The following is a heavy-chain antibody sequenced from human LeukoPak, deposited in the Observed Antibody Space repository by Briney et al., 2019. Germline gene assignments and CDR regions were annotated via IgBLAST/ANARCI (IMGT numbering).Heavy chain of an antibody. CDR2: IYYSGST. CDR3: ARVAMIVVPKRAFDI. J-gene: IGHJ3*02. D-gene: IGHD3-22*01. CDR1: GGSISSSSYY. V-gene: IGHV4-39*07. Sequence: SETLSLTCTVSGGSISSSSYYWGWIRQPPGKGLEWIGNIYYSGSTYYNPSLKSRVTISVDTSKNQFSLKLSSVTAADTAVYYCARVAMIVVPKRAFDIWGQGTMVTVSS.